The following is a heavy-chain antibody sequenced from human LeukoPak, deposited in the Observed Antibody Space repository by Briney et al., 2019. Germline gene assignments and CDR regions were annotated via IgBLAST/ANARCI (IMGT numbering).Heavy chain of an antibody. CDR3: ARDLAGLDGGSGRRDY. CDR2: ISGSGGST. CDR1: GFTFSSYG. J-gene: IGHJ4*02. Sequence: PGGSLRLSCAASGFTFSSYGMSWVRQAPGKGLEWVSAISGSGGSTYYADSVKGRFTISRDNSKNTLYLQMNSLRAEDTAVYYCARDLAGLDGGSGRRDYWGQGTLVTVSS. D-gene: IGHD3-10*01. V-gene: IGHV3-23*01.